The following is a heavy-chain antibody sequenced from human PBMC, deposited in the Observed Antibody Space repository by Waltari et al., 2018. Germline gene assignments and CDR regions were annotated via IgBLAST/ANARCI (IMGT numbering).Heavy chain of an antibody. D-gene: IGHD6-13*01. CDR1: GGSISSSTYY. CDR2: IYYSGTT. Sequence: QLQLQESGPRLVKPSETLSLTCTVSGGSISSSTYYWGWIRQPPGKGLEWIGNIYYSGTTYYNPSLKSRVTISVDTSKNKFSLKLSSVTAADTAVYYCARSYSSTWSDAFDIWGQGTMVTVSS. J-gene: IGHJ3*02. CDR3: ARSYSSTWSDAFDI. V-gene: IGHV4-39*01.